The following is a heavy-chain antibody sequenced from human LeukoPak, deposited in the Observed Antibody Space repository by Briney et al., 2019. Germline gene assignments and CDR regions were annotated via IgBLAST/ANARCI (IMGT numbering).Heavy chain of an antibody. J-gene: IGHJ6*02. CDR2: IRYDGSNK. V-gene: IGHV3-30*02. CDR3: AKELSPPNYYYYYGMDV. D-gene: IGHD3-16*02. Sequence: PGGSLRLSCAASGFTFSSYGMHWVRQAPGKGLEWVAFIRYDGSNKYYADSVKGRFTISRDNSKNTLYLQMNSLRAEDTAVYYCAKELSPPNYYYYYGMDVWGQGTTATVSS. CDR1: GFTFSSYG.